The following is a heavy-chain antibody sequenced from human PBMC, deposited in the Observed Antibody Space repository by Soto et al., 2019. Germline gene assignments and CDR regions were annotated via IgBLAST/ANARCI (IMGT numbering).Heavy chain of an antibody. V-gene: IGHV3-30-3*01. Sequence: PGGSLRLSCAASGFTFSSYAMHWVRQAPGKGLEWVAVISYDGSNKYYADSVKGRFTISRDNSKNTLYLQMNSLRAEDTAVYYCARDKCGIAARLCREWWFDPWGQGTLVTVSS. CDR1: GFTFSSYA. J-gene: IGHJ5*02. D-gene: IGHD6-6*01. CDR3: ARDKCGIAARLCREWWFDP. CDR2: ISYDGSNK.